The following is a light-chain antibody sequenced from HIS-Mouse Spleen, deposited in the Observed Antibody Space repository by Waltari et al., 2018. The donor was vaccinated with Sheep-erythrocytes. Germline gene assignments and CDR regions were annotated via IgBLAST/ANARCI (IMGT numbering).Light chain of an antibody. CDR2: AAS. CDR1: QGISND. V-gene: IGKV1-6*01. Sequence: AIQMNKSPSSLSASVGDRVTITCRASQGISNDLGCYQQKPGKVPKVLIYAASSLQSGVPSRFSGSGSGTNFTLTISSLQPEEFATYYCLQDYNYPYTFGQGTKLEIK. J-gene: IGKJ2*01. CDR3: LQDYNYPYT.